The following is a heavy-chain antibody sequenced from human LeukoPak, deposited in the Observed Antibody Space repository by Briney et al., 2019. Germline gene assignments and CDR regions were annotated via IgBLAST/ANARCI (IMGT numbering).Heavy chain of an antibody. V-gene: IGHV3-21*01. J-gene: IGHJ4*02. CDR1: GFTFSSYS. Sequence: GGSLRLSCAASGFTFSSYSMTWVRQAPGKGLEWVSSISSSSSYIYYADSVKGRFTTSRDNAKNSLYLQMNSLRAEDTAVYYCARVATRTGGHWGQGTLVTVSS. D-gene: IGHD5-12*01. CDR2: ISSSSSYI. CDR3: ARVATRTGGH.